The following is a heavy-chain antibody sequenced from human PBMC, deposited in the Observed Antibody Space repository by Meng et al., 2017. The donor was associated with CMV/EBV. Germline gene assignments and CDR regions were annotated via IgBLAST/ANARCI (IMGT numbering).Heavy chain of an antibody. CDR1: GFSFGSYW. Sequence: GESLKISCAASGFSFGSYWMTWVRQAPGKGLEWVANVNEDGSEKYYVDSVKGRFTISRDNAKNSLYLQMNSLRAEDTAVYYCASVKRIVWGQGTLVTSPQ. D-gene: IGHD1-1*01. CDR3: ASVKRIV. V-gene: IGHV3-7*01. CDR2: VNEDGSEK. J-gene: IGHJ4*02.